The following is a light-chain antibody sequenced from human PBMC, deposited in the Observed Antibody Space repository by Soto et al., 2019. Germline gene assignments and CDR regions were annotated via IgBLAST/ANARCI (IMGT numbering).Light chain of an antibody. V-gene: IGKV3-15*01. CDR1: QSVSSN. J-gene: IGKJ1*01. CDR3: QKYNKWPPWT. CDR2: GAS. Sequence: EIVMTQSPATVSVSPGERATLSCRASQSVSSNLAWYQQKPGQAPRLLIYGASNRATGIPVRFSGSGSGTEFTLTISRLQSEDFAVYYCQKYNKWPPWTFGQGTKVDIK.